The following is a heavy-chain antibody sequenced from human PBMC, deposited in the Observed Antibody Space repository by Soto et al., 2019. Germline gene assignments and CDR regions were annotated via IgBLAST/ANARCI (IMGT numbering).Heavy chain of an antibody. CDR3: ARVPTP. CDR1: GGSIGSYS. CDR2: IYHSGNT. V-gene: IGHV4-30-2*01. J-gene: IGHJ5*02. Sequence: TLSLTGTGSGGSIGSYSWSWIRQPPGKGLEWIGYIYHSGNTYYNPSLKSRVTISVDRSKNQFSLKLSSVTAADTAVYYCARVPTPWGQGTLVTVSS.